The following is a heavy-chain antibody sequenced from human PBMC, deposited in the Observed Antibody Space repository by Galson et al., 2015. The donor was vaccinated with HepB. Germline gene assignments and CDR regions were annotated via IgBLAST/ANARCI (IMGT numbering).Heavy chain of an antibody. CDR2: ISGSAK. J-gene: IGHJ1*01. V-gene: IGHV3-23*01. Sequence: SLRLSCAASGFTFSSYAMSWIRQAPGKGLEWVSAISGSAKYYVGSVKGRFTISRDNTKNSLYLQMDSLRSEDTAVYYCARGPMYCGGDCYSYFHHWGQGTLVTVAS. D-gene: IGHD2-21*02. CDR1: GFTFSSYA. CDR3: ARGPMYCGGDCYSYFHH.